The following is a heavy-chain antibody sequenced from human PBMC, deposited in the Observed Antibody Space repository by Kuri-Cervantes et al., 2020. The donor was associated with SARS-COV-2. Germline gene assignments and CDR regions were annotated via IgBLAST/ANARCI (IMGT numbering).Heavy chain of an antibody. D-gene: IGHD6-19*01. Sequence: GGSLRLSCAASGFTFSSYDMHWVRQAIGKGLEWVSAIGTAGDTYYPGSVKGRFTISRENAKNSLYLQMNSLRAGDTAVYYCARAFVRWGVAGHWYFDLWGRGTLVTVSS. CDR2: IGTAGDT. CDR1: GFTFSSYD. J-gene: IGHJ2*01. CDR3: ARAFVRWGVAGHWYFDL. V-gene: IGHV3-13*04.